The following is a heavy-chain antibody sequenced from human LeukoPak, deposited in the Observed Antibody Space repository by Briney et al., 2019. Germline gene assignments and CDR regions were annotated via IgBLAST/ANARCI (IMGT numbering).Heavy chain of an antibody. V-gene: IGHV1-2*02. Sequence: GASVKVSCKASGYTFTGYYMHWVRQAPGQGLEWMGWINPNSGGTNYAQKFQGRVTMTRDTTISTAYMELSRLRSDDTAVYYCARDSDLVVPRGYYYMDVWGKGTTVTVSS. CDR1: GYTFTGYY. J-gene: IGHJ6*03. D-gene: IGHD2-2*01. CDR3: ARDSDLVVPRGYYYMDV. CDR2: INPNSGGT.